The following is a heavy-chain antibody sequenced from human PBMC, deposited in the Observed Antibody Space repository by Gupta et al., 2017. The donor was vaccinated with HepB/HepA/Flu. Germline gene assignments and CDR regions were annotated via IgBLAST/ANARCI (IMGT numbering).Heavy chain of an antibody. V-gene: IGHV3-13*01. D-gene: IGHD6-13*01. CDR2: IGTAGDT. CDR1: GFTFSSYD. CDR3: ARERKDYIAAAGTDDYYYYGMDV. Sequence: EVQLVESGGGLVQPGGSLRLSCAASGFTFSSYDMHWVRQAAGKGLEWVAAIGTAGDTYYPGSVKGRFNSSRENAKNSLYLQMNSRRAGDTAVYYWARERKDYIAAAGTDDYYYYGMDVWGQGTTVTVSS. J-gene: IGHJ6*02.